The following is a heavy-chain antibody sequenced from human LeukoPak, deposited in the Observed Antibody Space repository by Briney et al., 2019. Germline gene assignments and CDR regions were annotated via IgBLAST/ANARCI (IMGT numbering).Heavy chain of an antibody. CDR2: ISSNSGTYI. J-gene: IGHJ4*02. V-gene: IGHV3-21*01. CDR3: ARLVNGSPDY. CDR1: GFTFSTYS. D-gene: IGHD2-8*01. Sequence: GGSLRLSCAASGFTFSTYSMTCVRQAPGKGLEWVSSISSNSGTYIYYADSVRGRFTISRDNAENSLYLQMNSLRADDTAVYYCARLVNGSPDYWGQGTLVTVSS.